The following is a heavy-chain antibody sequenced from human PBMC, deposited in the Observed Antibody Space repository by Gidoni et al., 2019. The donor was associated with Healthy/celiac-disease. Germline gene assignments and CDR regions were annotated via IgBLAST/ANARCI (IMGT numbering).Heavy chain of an antibody. Sequence: QVQLQESGPGLVKPSETLSLTCAVSGYSISSGYYWGWIRQPPGKGLEWIGSIYHSGSNYYNPSLMNRVTISVDTSKNQFSLKLSSGTAADTAVYYCARDYGSGSQPPPTNWFDPWGQGTLVTVSS. V-gene: IGHV4-38-2*01. J-gene: IGHJ5*02. D-gene: IGHD3-10*01. CDR2: IYHSGSN. CDR1: GYSISSGYY. CDR3: ARDYGSGSQPPPTNWFDP.